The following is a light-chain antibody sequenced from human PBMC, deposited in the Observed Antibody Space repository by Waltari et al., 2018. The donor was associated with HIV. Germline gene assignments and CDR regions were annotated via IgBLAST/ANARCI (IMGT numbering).Light chain of an antibody. Sequence: QAVMTQPASLSASPGASASLTCTLRSGRYIGSSRIYWYQQKPGSPPQYLLTYKSDSTERRGSGVPSVFSGSINASANAAILLISGLQSEDEADYYCAIWHTDTWLFGGGTMLAVL. CDR1: SGRYIGSSR. V-gene: IGLV5-45*01. CDR2: YKSDSTE. CDR3: AIWHTDTWL. J-gene: IGLJ3*02.